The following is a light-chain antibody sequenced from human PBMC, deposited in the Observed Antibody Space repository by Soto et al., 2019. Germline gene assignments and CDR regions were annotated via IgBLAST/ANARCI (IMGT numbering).Light chain of an antibody. V-gene: IGLV2-11*01. CDR1: SSDVGGYNY. CDR2: DVS. Sequence: QSALTQPRSVSGSPGQSVTISCTGTSSDVGGYNYVSWYQQHPGKAPKVMIYDVSKRPSGVPDRFSGSKSGNTASLTISGLQAEDEADYCCSYAGRYTLVFGGGTKLTVL. J-gene: IGLJ2*01. CDR3: CSYAGRYTLV.